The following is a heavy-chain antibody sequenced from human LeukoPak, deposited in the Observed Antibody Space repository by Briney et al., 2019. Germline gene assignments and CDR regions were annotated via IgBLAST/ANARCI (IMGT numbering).Heavy chain of an antibody. CDR2: IYHSGSI. CDR3: ARENPSGYYNRPIDY. CDR1: GGSISSSNYY. D-gene: IGHD3-22*01. Sequence: SETLSLTCTVSGGSISSSNYYWGWIRQPPGKGLEWIGDIYHSGSIKYNPSLKSRVTMSVDTSKNQFSLKLSSVTAADTAIYYCARENPSGYYNRPIDYWGQGTLVTVSS. J-gene: IGHJ4*02. V-gene: IGHV4-61*01.